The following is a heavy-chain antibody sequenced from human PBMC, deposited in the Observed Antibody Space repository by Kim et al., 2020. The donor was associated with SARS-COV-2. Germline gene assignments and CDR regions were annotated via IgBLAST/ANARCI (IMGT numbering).Heavy chain of an antibody. D-gene: IGHD3-9*01. CDR2: IWYDGSNK. V-gene: IGHV3-33*01. CDR1: GFTFSSYG. J-gene: IGHJ6*02. Sequence: GGSLRLSCAASGFTFSSYGMHWVRQAPGKGLEWVAVIWYDGSNKYYADSVKGRFTISRDNSKNTLYLQMNSLRAEDTAVYYCARELDYDILTGYYMGRFGYYYYYYGMDVWGQGTTVTVSS. CDR3: ARELDYDILTGYYMGRFGYYYYYYGMDV.